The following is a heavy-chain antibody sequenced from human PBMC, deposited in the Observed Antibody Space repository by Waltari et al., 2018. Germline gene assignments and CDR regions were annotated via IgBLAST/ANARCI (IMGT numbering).Heavy chain of an antibody. J-gene: IGHJ4*02. V-gene: IGHV1-8*02. CDR2: MNTKIGNT. CDR3: ARGLGEDTSIVVVPAAMNY. Sequence: QVQLVQSGAEVKKPGASVKVSCKASGYTFTSYDINWVRQATGQGLEWMGWMNTKIGNTGYAKKFQGRGTRSRNTVISTAYMELSSLRSEDTAVYYCARGLGEDTSIVVVPAAMNYWGQGTLVTVSS. CDR1: GYTFTSYD. D-gene: IGHD2-2*01.